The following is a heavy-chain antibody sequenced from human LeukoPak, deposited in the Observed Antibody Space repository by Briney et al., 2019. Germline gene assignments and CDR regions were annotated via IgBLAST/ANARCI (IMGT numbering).Heavy chain of an antibody. CDR2: IIPIFGTA. CDR1: GGTFSSYA. CDR3: ARGIVANNWFDP. Sequence: ASVKVSCKASGGTFSSYAISWVRQAPRQGLEWMGGIIPIFGTANYAQKFQGRVTITTDESTSTAYMELSSLRSEDTAVYYCARGIVANNWFDPWAREPWSPFPQ. J-gene: IGHJ5*02. D-gene: IGHD5-12*01. V-gene: IGHV1-69*05.